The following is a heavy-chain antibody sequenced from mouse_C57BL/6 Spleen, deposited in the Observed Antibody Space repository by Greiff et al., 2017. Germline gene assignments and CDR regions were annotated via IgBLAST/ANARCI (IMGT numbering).Heavy chain of an antibody. Sequence: EVQLVESGPGLVKPSQSLSLTCSVTGYSITSGYYWNWIRQFPGNKLEWMGYISYDGSNTYNPSLQNRISITRDTSKNQFFLKLNSVTTENTAKYYSASRGIYYGNYYAIDYWGQGTSVTVSS. D-gene: IGHD1-1*01. CDR1: GYSITSGYY. CDR3: ASRGIYYGNYYAIDY. CDR2: ISYDGSN. J-gene: IGHJ4*01. V-gene: IGHV3-6*01.